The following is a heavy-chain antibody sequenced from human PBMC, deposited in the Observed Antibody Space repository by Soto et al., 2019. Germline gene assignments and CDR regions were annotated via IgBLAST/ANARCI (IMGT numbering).Heavy chain of an antibody. Sequence: GGSLRLSCTASGFTFSSYSMNWVRQAPGKGLEWVSSISCSTSYIYYADSVKGRFTISRDNAKNSLYLQMNSLRAEDTAVYYCARVVDYCDPYYYYGMDVWGQGTTVTVSS. V-gene: IGHV3-21*01. CDR2: ISCSTSYI. CDR3: ARVVDYCDPYYYYGMDV. D-gene: IGHD3-22*01. J-gene: IGHJ6*02. CDR1: GFTFSSYS.